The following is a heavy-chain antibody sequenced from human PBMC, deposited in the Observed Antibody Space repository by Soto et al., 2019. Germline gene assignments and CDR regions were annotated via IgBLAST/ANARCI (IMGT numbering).Heavy chain of an antibody. CDR3: VRGRYGDY. V-gene: IGHV1-18*01. CDR2: ISAHNGNT. D-gene: IGHD1-1*01. Sequence: HVHLVQSGAEVKKPGASVKVSCKASVYTFTSYGITWVRQAPGQGLEWMGWISAHNGNTDYAQKLQGRVIVTRDTSTSTAYMELRSLISDDTAVYYCVRGRYGDYWGQGPLVTVSS. J-gene: IGHJ4*02. CDR1: VYTFTSYG.